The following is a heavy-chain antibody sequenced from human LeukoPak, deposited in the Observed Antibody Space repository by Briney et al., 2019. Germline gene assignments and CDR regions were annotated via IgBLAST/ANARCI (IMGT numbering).Heavy chain of an antibody. CDR1: GLTMSNFG. Sequence: GGSLRLSRVLSGLTMSNFGMHCVPPAPDKGLECVAAISYDGSDSWYADSVQGLFTISRDNSKNTLYLQIDRLRPEDTAVYYCGSPDKYYYGTSGYPLVHWGEGTLVSVSS. V-gene: IGHV3-30*03. D-gene: IGHD3-22*01. J-gene: IGHJ4*02. CDR3: GSPDKYYYGTSGYPLVH. CDR2: ISYDGSDS.